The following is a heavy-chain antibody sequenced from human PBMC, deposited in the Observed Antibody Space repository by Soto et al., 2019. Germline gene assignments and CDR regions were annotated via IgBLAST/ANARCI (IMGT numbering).Heavy chain of an antibody. CDR2: ISAYNGNT. J-gene: IGHJ4*02. Sequence: ASVKVSCKASGYTFTSYGISWVRQAPGQGLEWMGWISAYNGNTNYAQKLQGRVTMTTDTSTSTAYMELRSLRSDDTAVYHCAISFRIAVACPINLHYCGQGTLVTVSS. V-gene: IGHV1-18*01. CDR1: GYTFTSYG. CDR3: AISFRIAVACPINLHY. D-gene: IGHD6-19*01.